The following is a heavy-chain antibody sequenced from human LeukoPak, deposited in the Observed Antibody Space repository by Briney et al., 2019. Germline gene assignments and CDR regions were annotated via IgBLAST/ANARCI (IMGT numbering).Heavy chain of an antibody. CDR3: ATPGKKIFGVAKPFDY. Sequence: ASVKVSCKASGYTFTSYYMHWVRQAPGQGLEWMGIINPSGGSTSYAQKFQGRVTMTRDTSTNTVYMELSSLRSEDTAVYYCATPGKKIFGVAKPFDYWGQGTLVTVSS. CDR1: GYTFTSYY. V-gene: IGHV1-46*01. J-gene: IGHJ4*02. D-gene: IGHD3-3*01. CDR2: INPSGGST.